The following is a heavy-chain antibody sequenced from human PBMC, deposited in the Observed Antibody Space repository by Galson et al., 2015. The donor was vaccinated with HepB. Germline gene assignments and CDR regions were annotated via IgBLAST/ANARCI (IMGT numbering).Heavy chain of an antibody. CDR1: GFTVSSNY. CDR3: ARVELGTYYYGSGSSNAFDI. V-gene: IGHV3-53*04. CDR2: IYSGGST. J-gene: IGHJ3*02. D-gene: IGHD3-10*01. Sequence: SLRLSCAASGFTVSSNYMSWDRQAPGKGLEWVSVIYSGGSTYYADSVKGRFTISRHNSKNTLYLQMNSLRAEDTAVYYCARVELGTYYYGSGSSNAFDIWGQGTMVTVSS.